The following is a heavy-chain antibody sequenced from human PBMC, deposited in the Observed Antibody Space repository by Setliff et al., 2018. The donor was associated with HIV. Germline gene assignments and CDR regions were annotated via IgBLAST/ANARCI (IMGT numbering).Heavy chain of an antibody. D-gene: IGHD6-19*01. CDR3: AREGQEEWLAPSMYNWFDP. V-gene: IGHV1-18*01. CDR1: GYTFTTYG. CDR2: ISPYSGHT. Sequence: GASVKVSCKASGYTFTTYGISWVRQAPGHGLEWMGWISPYSGHTNYAQNFQGRVTMTIDTSTSTAYMELRSLRSDDTAVYYCAREGQEEWLAPSMYNWFDPWGQGTLVTVSS. J-gene: IGHJ5*02.